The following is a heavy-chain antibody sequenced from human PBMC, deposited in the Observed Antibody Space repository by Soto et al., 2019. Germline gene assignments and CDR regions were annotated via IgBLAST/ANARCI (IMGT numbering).Heavy chain of an antibody. D-gene: IGHD3-22*01. CDR3: ARGVYYDSRGYYFFF. V-gene: IGHV1-69*13. Sequence: SVKVSCKASGGTFSRYALSWVRQAPGQGPEWMGGIVPMFGTANYAQKFQGRVTITADESTSTAYMQLSSLRSADTAVYYCARGVYYDSRGYYFFFWGQGTLVTVSS. J-gene: IGHJ4*02. CDR1: GGTFSRYA. CDR2: IVPMFGTA.